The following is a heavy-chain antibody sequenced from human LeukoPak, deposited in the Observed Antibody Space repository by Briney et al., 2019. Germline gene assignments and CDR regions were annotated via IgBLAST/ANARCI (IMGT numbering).Heavy chain of an antibody. V-gene: IGHV3-21*01. CDR2: LSSSSTYV. J-gene: IGHJ3*02. D-gene: IGHD3-22*01. Sequence: PGGSLRLSCAASGFTFSTYSMNWVRQAPGKGLEWVSSLSSSSTYVYYADSVKGRFTISRDNAKNSLYLQMNSLRAEDTAVYYCAREGPGYDRSGYCTWRAFDIWGQGTMVTVSS. CDR1: GFTFSTYS. CDR3: AREGPGYDRSGYCTWRAFDI.